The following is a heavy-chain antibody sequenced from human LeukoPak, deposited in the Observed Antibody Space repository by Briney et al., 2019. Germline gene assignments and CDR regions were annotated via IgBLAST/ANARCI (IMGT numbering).Heavy chain of an antibody. CDR3: ARVRGELGSSWYGDYYFDY. CDR1: GGTFSNYV. D-gene: IGHD6-13*01. Sequence: ASVKVSCKASGGTFSNYVISWVRQAPGQGLEWMGGIIPIFGTTNYAQKFQGRVTMTRNTSISTAYMELSSLRSEDTAVYYCARVRGELGSSWYGDYYFDYWGQGTLVTVSS. J-gene: IGHJ4*02. V-gene: IGHV1-69*05. CDR2: IIPIFGTT.